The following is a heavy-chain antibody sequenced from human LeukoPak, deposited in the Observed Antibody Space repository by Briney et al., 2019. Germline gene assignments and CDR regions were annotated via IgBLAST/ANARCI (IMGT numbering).Heavy chain of an antibody. CDR3: AKEGYYGSKGY. Sequence: PGGSLRLSCVASGFTFIDYAMTWVRQAPGKGLEWVSAISGSGGSTYYADSVKGRFTISRDNSKNTLYLQMNSLRAEDTAVYYCAKEGYYGSKGYWGQGTLVTVSS. D-gene: IGHD3-10*01. V-gene: IGHV3-23*01. J-gene: IGHJ4*02. CDR1: GFTFIDYA. CDR2: ISGSGGST.